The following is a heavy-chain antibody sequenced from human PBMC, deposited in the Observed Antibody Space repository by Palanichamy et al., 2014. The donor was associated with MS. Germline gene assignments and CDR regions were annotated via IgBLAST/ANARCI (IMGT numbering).Heavy chain of an antibody. CDR1: GGSISSSSYY. D-gene: IGHD3-10*01. V-gene: IGHV4-39*01. J-gene: IGHJ4*02. CDR2: IYYSGST. Sequence: QLQLQESGPGLVKPSETLSLTCTVSGGSISSSSYYWGWIRQPPGKGLEWIGSIYYSGSTYYNPSLKSRVTISVDTSKNQFSLKLSSVTAADTAVYYCARHFPWFGELLSYFDYWGQGTLITVSS. CDR3: ARHFPWFGELLSYFDY.